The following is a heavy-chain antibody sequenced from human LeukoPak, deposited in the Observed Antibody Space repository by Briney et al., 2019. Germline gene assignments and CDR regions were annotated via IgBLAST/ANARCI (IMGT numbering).Heavy chain of an antibody. V-gene: IGHV3-30*02. CDR2: IRYDGSNK. J-gene: IGHJ3*02. CDR1: GFTFSSYG. CDR3: AKYARVVPAEDAFDI. Sequence: GGSLRLSCAASGFTFSSYGMHWVRQAPGKGLEWVAFIRYDGSNKYYADSVKGRFTISRDNSKNTLYLQMNSLRAEDTAVYYCAKYARVVPAEDAFDIWGQGTMVTVSS. D-gene: IGHD2-2*01.